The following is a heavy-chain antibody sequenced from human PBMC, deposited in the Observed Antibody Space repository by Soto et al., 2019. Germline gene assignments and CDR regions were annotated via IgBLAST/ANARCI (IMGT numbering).Heavy chain of an antibody. Sequence: SETLSLACTVSGGSISSDYWSWIRQPPGKGLEWIGYIYYGGSTHSNPSLKSRVIISLDTSKNQFSLKLTSVTTADTAVYYCARGGGSPYHHHEFDYWGQGILVTVSS. CDR1: GGSISSDY. V-gene: IGHV4-59*01. J-gene: IGHJ4*02. CDR2: IYYGGST. D-gene: IGHD2-2*01. CDR3: ARGGGSPYHHHEFDY.